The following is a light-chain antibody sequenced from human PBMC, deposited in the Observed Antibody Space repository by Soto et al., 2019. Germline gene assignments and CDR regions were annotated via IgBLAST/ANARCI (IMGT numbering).Light chain of an antibody. Sequence: EIVMTQSPATLSVSPGERATLSCRASQSVSSNLAWYQQKPGQAPRLLIYGASTRATGIPARFSGSGSGTASTLTISSLQSEDFAVYYCQQYNNWPPGTFGPGTKVDIK. J-gene: IGKJ3*01. CDR3: QQYNNWPPGT. V-gene: IGKV3-15*01. CDR1: QSVSSN. CDR2: GAS.